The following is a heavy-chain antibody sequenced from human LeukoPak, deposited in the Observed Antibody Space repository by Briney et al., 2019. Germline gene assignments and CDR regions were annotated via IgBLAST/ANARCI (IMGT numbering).Heavy chain of an antibody. CDR1: GGSFSGYY. V-gene: IGHV4-34*01. CDR2: INHSGST. D-gene: IGHD6-13*01. CDR3: ARRVAAAGTFDY. Sequence: SETLSLTCAVYGGSFSGYYWSWIRQPPGKGLEWIGEINHSGSTNYNPSLKSRVTISVDTSKNQFSLKLSSVTAADTAVYHCARRVAAAGTFDYWGQGTLVTVSS. J-gene: IGHJ4*02.